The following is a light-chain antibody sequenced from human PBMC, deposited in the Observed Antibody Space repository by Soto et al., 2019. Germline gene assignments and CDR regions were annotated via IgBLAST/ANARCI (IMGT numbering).Light chain of an antibody. CDR2: DAY. V-gene: IGKV3-11*01. CDR3: QQRHMWPIT. J-gene: IGKJ5*01. Sequence: EVALTQSPVTLSLSPGERATLSCRASQSFRGLLAWYQQKPGQAPRLLIDDAYNRATGIPPRFGGGWSGTDFILTISSLEPEDSADYYCQQRHMWPITFGQGTRLEIK. CDR1: QSFRGL.